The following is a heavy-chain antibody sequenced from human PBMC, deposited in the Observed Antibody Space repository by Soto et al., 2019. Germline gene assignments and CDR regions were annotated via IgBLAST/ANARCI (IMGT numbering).Heavy chain of an antibody. Sequence: QVQLVQSGAEVKKPGSSVKVSCKASGGTFSSYTISWVRQAPGQGLEWMGRIIPILGIANYAQKFQGKVTITADKSTSTTYMELNSLRSEDTDVYYCARGGDYGDYGGAFDIWGQGTMVTVSS. D-gene: IGHD4-17*01. CDR3: ARGGDYGDYGGAFDI. J-gene: IGHJ3*02. CDR1: GGTFSSYT. CDR2: IIPILGIA. V-gene: IGHV1-69*02.